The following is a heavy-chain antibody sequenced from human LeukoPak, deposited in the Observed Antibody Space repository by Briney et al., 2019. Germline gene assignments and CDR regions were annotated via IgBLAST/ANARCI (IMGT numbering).Heavy chain of an antibody. D-gene: IGHD3-10*01. CDR2: INPNSGGT. V-gene: IGHV1-2*02. J-gene: IGHJ4*02. CDR1: GYTFTGYY. Sequence: ASVQVSCKASGYTFTGYYMHWVRQAPGQGLEWMGWINPNSGGTNYAQKFQGRVTMTRDTSISTAYMELSRLRSDDTAVYYCARSFTMVRGVIITPLAWWGQGTLVTVPS. CDR3: ARSFTMVRGVIITPLAW.